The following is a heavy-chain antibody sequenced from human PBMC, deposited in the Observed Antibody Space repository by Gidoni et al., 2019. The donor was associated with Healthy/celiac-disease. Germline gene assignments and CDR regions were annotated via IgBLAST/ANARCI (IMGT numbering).Heavy chain of an antibody. V-gene: IGHV1-46*01. J-gene: IGHJ4*02. Sequence: QVQLVQSGAEVKKPGASVKVSCKASGYTFTSYYMHWVRQAPGQGLEWMGIINPSGGSTSYAQKFQGRVTMTRDTSTSTVYMELSSLRSEDTAVYYCARDVITSEAVAGTGGYPTTLDYWGQGTLVTVSS. CDR2: INPSGGST. CDR1: GYTFTSYY. CDR3: ARDVITSEAVAGTGGYPTTLDY. D-gene: IGHD6-19*01.